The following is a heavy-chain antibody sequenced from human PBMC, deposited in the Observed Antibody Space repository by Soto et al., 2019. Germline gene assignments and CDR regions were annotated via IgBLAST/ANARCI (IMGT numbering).Heavy chain of an antibody. CDR1: GGSISSYY. Sequence: LSLTCTVSGGSISSYYWSWIRQPPGKGLEWIGYIYYSGSTNYNPSLKSRVTISVDTSKNQFSLKLSSVTAADTAVYYCARMSGYSSSWYWFDPWGQGTLVTVSS. CDR2: IYYSGST. CDR3: ARMSGYSSSWYWFDP. V-gene: IGHV4-59*01. J-gene: IGHJ5*02. D-gene: IGHD6-13*01.